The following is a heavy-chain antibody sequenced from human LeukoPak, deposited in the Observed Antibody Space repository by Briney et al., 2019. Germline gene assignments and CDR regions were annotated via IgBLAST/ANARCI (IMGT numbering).Heavy chain of an antibody. D-gene: IGHD3-10*01. V-gene: IGHV1-3*01. Sequence: ASVKVSCKASGYTFTSYAMHWVRQAPGQRLEWMGWINAGNGNTKYSQKFQGRVTMTRDTSTSTVYMELSSLRSEDTAVYYCARAGITMVRGPLGDYWGQGTLVTVSS. CDR2: INAGNGNT. CDR1: GYTFTSYA. CDR3: ARAGITMVRGPLGDY. J-gene: IGHJ4*02.